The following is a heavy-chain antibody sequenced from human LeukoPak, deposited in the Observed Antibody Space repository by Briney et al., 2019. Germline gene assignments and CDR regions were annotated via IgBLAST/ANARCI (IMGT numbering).Heavy chain of an antibody. CDR1: GGSFSGYY. CDR3: ARARLGDYYDSSGYYYKYYYYYYMDV. Sequence: SETLSLTCAVYGGSFSGYYWSWLRQPPGKGLEWIGEINHSGSTNYNPSLKSRVTISVDTSKNQFSLKLSSVTAADTAVYYCARARLGDYYDSSGYYYKYYYYYYMDVWGKGTTVTVSS. J-gene: IGHJ6*03. V-gene: IGHV4-34*01. D-gene: IGHD3-22*01. CDR2: INHSGST.